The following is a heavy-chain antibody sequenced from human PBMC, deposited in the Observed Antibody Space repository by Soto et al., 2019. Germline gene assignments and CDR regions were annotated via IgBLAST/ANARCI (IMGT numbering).Heavy chain of an antibody. CDR1: GVTFSSYA. V-gene: IGHV1-69*13. Sequence: SVKVSCKASGVTFSSYAISWVRQAPGQGLEWMGGIIPIFGTANYAQKFQGRVTITADESTSTAYMELSSLRSEDTAVYYCARAPHYYDSSGPAAYWGQGTLVTVSS. CDR3: ARAPHYYDSSGPAAY. D-gene: IGHD3-22*01. J-gene: IGHJ4*02. CDR2: IIPIFGTA.